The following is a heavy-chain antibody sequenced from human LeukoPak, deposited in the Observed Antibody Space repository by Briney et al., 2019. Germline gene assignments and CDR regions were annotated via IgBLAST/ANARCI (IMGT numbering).Heavy chain of an antibody. CDR1: GFTFSSYW. CDR2: IKQDGSEK. J-gene: IGHJ4*02. D-gene: IGHD3-10*01. CDR3: ARGRGVRGVISDY. V-gene: IGHV3-7*01. Sequence: PGGSLRLSCAASGFTFSSYWMSWVRQAPGKGLEWVANIKQDGSEKYYVDSVKGRFTISRANPKNSLYLQMNSLRAEDTAVYYCARGRGVRGVISDYWGQGTLVTVSS.